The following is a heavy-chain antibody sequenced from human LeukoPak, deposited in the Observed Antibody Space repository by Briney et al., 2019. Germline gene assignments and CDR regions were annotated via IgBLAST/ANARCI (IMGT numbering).Heavy chain of an antibody. V-gene: IGHV1-8*01. D-gene: IGHD1-26*01. J-gene: IGHJ6*02. Sequence: ASVKVSCKASGYTFTSYDINWVRQATGQGLEWMGWMNPNSGNTGYAQKFQGRVTMTRNTSISTAYVELSSLRSEDTAVYYCARGTPGSGSYYYYGMDVWGQGTTVTVSS. CDR3: ARGTPGSGSYYYYGMDV. CDR2: MNPNSGNT. CDR1: GYTFTSYD.